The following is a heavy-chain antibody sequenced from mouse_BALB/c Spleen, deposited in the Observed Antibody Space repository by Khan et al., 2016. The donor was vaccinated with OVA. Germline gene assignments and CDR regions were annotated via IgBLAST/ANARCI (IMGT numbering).Heavy chain of an antibody. CDR3: ARRSRK. CDR1: GFNIKNTY. CDR2: IDPPNGNT. V-gene: IGHV14-3*02. J-gene: IGHJ2*01. Sequence: VQLQQSGAELVKSGATVKLSCTASGFNIKNTYMHWLKQWPEQGLEWIGRIDPPNGNTKYAQNFQGQATITADTSSNTAYLQLSSLTSEDTAGYYCARRSRKWGQGTTLTVSS.